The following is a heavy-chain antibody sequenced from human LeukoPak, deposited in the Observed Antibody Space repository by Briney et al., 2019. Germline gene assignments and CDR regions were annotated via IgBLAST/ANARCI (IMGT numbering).Heavy chain of an antibody. V-gene: IGHV3-23*01. CDR2: ISNSGGNT. CDR1: GFTFGNVA. D-gene: IGHD1-1*01. J-gene: IGHJ4*02. CDR3: AKEEGEYFYNWFYDY. Sequence: PGGSLRLSCAASGFTFGNVAMSCVRQAPGKGLEWVSTISNSGGNTFYTDSVKGRFTISRDNSKNTLYVEMNSLRVEDTAIYYCAKEEGEYFYNWFYDYWGQGTLVTVSS.